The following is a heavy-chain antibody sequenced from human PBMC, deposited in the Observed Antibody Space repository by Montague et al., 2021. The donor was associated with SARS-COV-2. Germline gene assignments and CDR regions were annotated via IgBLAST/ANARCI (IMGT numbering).Heavy chain of an antibody. CDR1: GFTFSSSD. Sequence: SLRLSCAASGFTFSSSDMHWVRQTTGKRLEWVSAIGTAGDTYYPDSVKGRFTISSENDKSSLHLHMNNLRAGDSAVYYCARGRFDFALDVWGQGTTVTVSS. D-gene: IGHD3-9*01. V-gene: IGHV3-13*01. J-gene: IGHJ6*02. CDR2: IGTAGDT. CDR3: ARGRFDFALDV.